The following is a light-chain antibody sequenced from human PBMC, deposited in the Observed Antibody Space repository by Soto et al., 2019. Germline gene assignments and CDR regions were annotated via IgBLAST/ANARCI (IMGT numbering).Light chain of an antibody. CDR1: SSDVGGYNY. J-gene: IGLJ3*02. Sequence: QSALTQPASVSGSPGQSITISCTGTSSDVGGYNYVSWYQQHPGKAPKLMIYEVSNRPSGVSNRFSGSKSGNTASLTISGLQAEDEADYYCSSYTSSSTLTWVVGGGTKLTVL. V-gene: IGLV2-14*01. CDR2: EVS. CDR3: SSYTSSSTLTWV.